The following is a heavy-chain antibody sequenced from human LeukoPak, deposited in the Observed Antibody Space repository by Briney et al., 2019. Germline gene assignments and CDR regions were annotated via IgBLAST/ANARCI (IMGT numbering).Heavy chain of an antibody. CDR1: GVSISSYY. Sequence: PSETLSLACTVSGVSISSYYWSWIRQPPGKGLEWIGYIYYSGSTNYNPSLKSRVTISVDTSKNQFSLKLSSVTAADTAVYYCARAQQYGSGSYYGYWGQGTLVTVSS. V-gene: IGHV4-59*01. CDR3: ARAQQYGSGSYYGY. CDR2: IYYSGST. D-gene: IGHD3-10*01. J-gene: IGHJ4*02.